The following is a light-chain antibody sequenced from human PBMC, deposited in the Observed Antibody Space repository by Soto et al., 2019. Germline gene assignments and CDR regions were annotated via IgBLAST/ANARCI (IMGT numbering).Light chain of an antibody. Sequence: AIQLTQSPSSLSASVGDRVTVTCRASQGISSALAWYQQKPGRAPKLLIYDASNLEGGVPSRFSGRGSETDFALNISSLQPEDFATYDCQQFNNYPLTFGGGTKVEIK. CDR1: QGISSA. CDR3: QQFNNYPLT. J-gene: IGKJ4*01. CDR2: DAS. V-gene: IGKV1D-13*01.